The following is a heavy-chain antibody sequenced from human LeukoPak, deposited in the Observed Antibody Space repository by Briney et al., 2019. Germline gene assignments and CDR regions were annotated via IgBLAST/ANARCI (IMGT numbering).Heavy chain of an antibody. Sequence: GASVKVSCKASGGTFSSYAISWVRQAPGQGLEWMGGIIPIFGTANYAQKFQGRVTITADESTSTAYMELNSLRAEDTAVYYCASFEGGARLYYFDYWGQGTLVTVSS. CDR2: IIPIFGTA. J-gene: IGHJ4*02. CDR3: ASFEGGARLYYFDY. D-gene: IGHD1-26*01. V-gene: IGHV1-69*13. CDR1: GGTFSSYA.